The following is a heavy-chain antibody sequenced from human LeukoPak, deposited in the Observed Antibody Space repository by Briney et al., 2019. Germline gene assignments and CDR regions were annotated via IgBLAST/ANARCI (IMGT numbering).Heavy chain of an antibody. CDR2: ISGSGGST. CDR1: GFTFSSYA. Sequence: GGSLRLSCAASGFTFSSYAMSWVRQAPGKGLEWVSSISGSGGSTYYADSVKGRFTISRDNSKNTLYLQMNRLRAEDTAVYYCAKDHRSSWYSGDFDYWGQGTLVTVSS. D-gene: IGHD6-13*01. CDR3: AKDHRSSWYSGDFDY. V-gene: IGHV3-23*01. J-gene: IGHJ4*02.